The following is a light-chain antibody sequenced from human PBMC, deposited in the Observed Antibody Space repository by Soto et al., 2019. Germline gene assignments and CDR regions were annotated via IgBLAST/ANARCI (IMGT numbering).Light chain of an antibody. J-gene: IGKJ2*01. CDR1: QSVLYSSNNKNY. V-gene: IGKV4-1*01. CDR2: DVS. CDR3: QQYNHWPPYT. Sequence: DSGVSQSPDSLAVSLGERATINCKSSQSVLYSSNNKNYLAWYQQKPGQAPRLLIYDVSTRATGIPARFSGSWSGTEFTLTISSLQSEDFAVYYCQQYNHWPPYTFGQGTKVDIK.